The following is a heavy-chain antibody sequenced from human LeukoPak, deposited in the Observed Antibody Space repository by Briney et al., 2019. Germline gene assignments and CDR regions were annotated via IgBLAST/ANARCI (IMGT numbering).Heavy chain of an antibody. CDR3: AKESYMGNWFDP. Sequence: GGSLRLSCAASGFTFTNYGMHWVRQAPGKGLEWVTFIRYDGSNKYYADSVKGRFTISRDNSKNTLYLQMNSLRAEDTAVYYCAKESYMGNWFDPWGQGTLVTVSS. V-gene: IGHV3-30*02. D-gene: IGHD3-16*01. J-gene: IGHJ5*02. CDR1: GFTFTNYG. CDR2: IRYDGSNK.